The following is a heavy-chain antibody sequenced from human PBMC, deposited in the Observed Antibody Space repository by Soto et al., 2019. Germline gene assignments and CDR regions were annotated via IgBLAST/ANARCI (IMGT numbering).Heavy chain of an antibody. CDR3: ARRYGYSFDY. CDR2: IYYSGST. CDR1: GGSISSYY. V-gene: IGHV4-59*08. Sequence: QVQLQESGPGLVKPSETLSLTCTVSGGSISSYYWSRIRQPLGKGLEWIGYIYYSGSTNYNPSLKSRVTISVDTSKNQFSLKLSSVTAADTAVYYCARRYGYSFDYWGQGTLVTVSS. J-gene: IGHJ4*02. D-gene: IGHD1-1*01.